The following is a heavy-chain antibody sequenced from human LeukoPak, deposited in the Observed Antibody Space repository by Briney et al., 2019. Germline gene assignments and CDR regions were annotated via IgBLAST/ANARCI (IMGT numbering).Heavy chain of an antibody. CDR1: GGTFSSYA. V-gene: IGHV1-8*03. Sequence: ASVKVSCKASGGTFSSYAINWVRQATGQGLEWMGWMNPNSGNTGYAQKFQGRVTITRNTSISTAYMELSSLRSEDTAVYYCARFGYCSSTSCSSDAFDIWGQGTMVTVSS. D-gene: IGHD2-2*03. J-gene: IGHJ3*02. CDR2: MNPNSGNT. CDR3: ARFGYCSSTSCSSDAFDI.